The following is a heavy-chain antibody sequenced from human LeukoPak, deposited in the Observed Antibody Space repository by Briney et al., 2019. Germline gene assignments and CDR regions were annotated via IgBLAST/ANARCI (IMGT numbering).Heavy chain of an antibody. J-gene: IGHJ5*02. CDR3: ARHSIDVSPLVATLTWFDP. V-gene: IGHV4-59*08. CDR2: IYYSGST. CDR1: GGSISSYY. D-gene: IGHD1-26*01. Sequence: SETLSLTCTVSGGSISSYYWSWIRQPPGKGLEWIGYIYYSGSTNYNPSLKSRVTISVDTSKNQFSLKLTSVTAADTAVYYCARHSIDVSPLVATLTWFDPWGQGTLVTVSS.